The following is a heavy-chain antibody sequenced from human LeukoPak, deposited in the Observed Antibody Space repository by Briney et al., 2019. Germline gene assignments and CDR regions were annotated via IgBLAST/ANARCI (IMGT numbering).Heavy chain of an antibody. CDR2: ISGSGGST. CDR1: GFTFSSYA. V-gene: IGHV3-23*01. D-gene: IGHD2-2*01. CDR3: ARAPGYCDSSSCENWYFDL. Sequence: GGSLRLSCAASGFTFSSYAMSWVRQAPGKGLEWVSAISGSGGSTYYADSVKGRFTISRDNSKNTLYLQMNSLRAEDTALYYCARAPGYCDSSSCENWYFDLWGRGTLVTVSS. J-gene: IGHJ2*01.